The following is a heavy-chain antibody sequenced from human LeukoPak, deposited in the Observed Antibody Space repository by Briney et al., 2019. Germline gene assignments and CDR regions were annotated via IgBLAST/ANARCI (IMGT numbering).Heavy chain of an antibody. CDR3: AKDCEGEGIVVVPAAIGDYFDY. CDR2: ISGSGGRT. J-gene: IGHJ4*02. D-gene: IGHD2-2*02. V-gene: IGHV3-23*01. Sequence: GGALRLSCAGSGCTFSRYAMSWVGQARGKGGEWVAGISGSGGRTYYADSVKGGFTISRENSKNTLYLQMNSLRAEDTAVYYCAKDCEGEGIVVVPAAIGDYFDYWGQGTLVTVSS. CDR1: GCTFSRYA.